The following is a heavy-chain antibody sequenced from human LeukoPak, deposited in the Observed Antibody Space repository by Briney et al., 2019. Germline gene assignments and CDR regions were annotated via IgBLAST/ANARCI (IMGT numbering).Heavy chain of an antibody. Sequence: PGGSLRLSCAASGFTFSNYGMSWVRQAPGKGLEWVSGISDSGGSKKHAVSVKGRFTISRANSKDTLYLQMNSLRAEDTAVYYCAKIGRRYDFWTGYYEEEVDYMDVWGKGTTVTVSS. CDR2: ISDSGGSK. J-gene: IGHJ6*03. V-gene: IGHV3-23*01. CDR1: GFTFSNYG. CDR3: AKIGRRYDFWTGYYEEEVDYMDV. D-gene: IGHD3-3*01.